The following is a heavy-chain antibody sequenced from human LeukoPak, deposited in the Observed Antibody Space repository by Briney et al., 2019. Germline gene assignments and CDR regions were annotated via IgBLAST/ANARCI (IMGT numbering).Heavy chain of an antibody. V-gene: IGHV5-51*01. J-gene: IGHJ4*02. Sequence: GESLKISCKGSGYSFTNYWIGWVRQMPGKGLEWMAIIYPGDSDTRYSPSFQGQVTISADKSISTAYLQWSSLKASDTAIYYCARRTGQAVVESVDYWGQGTLVTVSS. CDR3: ARRTGQAVVESVDY. CDR2: IYPGDSDT. CDR1: GYSFTNYW. D-gene: IGHD3-22*01.